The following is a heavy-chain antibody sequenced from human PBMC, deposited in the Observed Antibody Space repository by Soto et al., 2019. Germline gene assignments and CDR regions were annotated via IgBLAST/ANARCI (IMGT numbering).Heavy chain of an antibody. CDR3: AAGGTRWLHSPFDY. CDR1: GHTLTELS. V-gene: IGHV1-24*01. CDR2: FDPDDGET. D-gene: IGHD1-1*01. J-gene: IGHJ4*02. Sequence: QVQLLQSGAEVKKPGASVKVSCKVSGHTLTELSMHWVRQAPGRGLEWMGGFDPDDGETISAQKFQGRVTMTEDTSTDSTYMELTSLRSEDTAVYYCAAGGTRWLHSPFDYWGQGTLVTISS.